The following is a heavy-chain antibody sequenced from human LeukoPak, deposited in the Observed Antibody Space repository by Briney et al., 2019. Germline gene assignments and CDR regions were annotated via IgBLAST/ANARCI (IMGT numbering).Heavy chain of an antibody. V-gene: IGHV4-34*01. D-gene: IGHD3-10*01. CDR3: ARRSYNSPLRY. J-gene: IGHJ4*02. CDR2: INHSGST. CDR1: GGSFSGYY. Sequence: SETLSLTCAVCGGSFSGYYWSWIRQPPGKGLEWIGEINHSGSTNYNPSLKSRVTISVDTSKNQFSLKLSSVTAADTAVYYCARRSYNSPLRYWGQGTLVTVSS.